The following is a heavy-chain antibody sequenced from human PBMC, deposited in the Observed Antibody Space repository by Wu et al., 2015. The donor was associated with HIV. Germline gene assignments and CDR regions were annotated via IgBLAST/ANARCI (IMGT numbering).Heavy chain of an antibody. D-gene: IGHD1-1*01. CDR1: GGTFRRYD. V-gene: IGHV1-69*11. J-gene: IGHJ3*02. Sequence: QVQPVESGAEVKKPGSSVKVSCKASGGTFRRYDINWVRHAPGRGLEWMGRINPMIATANYLQKFQDRVTITADVSTSTAYMELSSLRSEDTALYYCARALGYNFGDAFDIWGQGTMVTVSS. CDR2: INPMIATA. CDR3: ARALGYNFGDAFDI.